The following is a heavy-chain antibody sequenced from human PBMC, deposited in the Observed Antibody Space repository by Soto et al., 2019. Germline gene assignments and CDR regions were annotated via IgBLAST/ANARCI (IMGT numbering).Heavy chain of an antibody. CDR2: ISYDGSNK. J-gene: IGHJ5*02. V-gene: IGHV3-30-3*01. D-gene: IGHD1-26*01. CDR3: ARDQWELVSQVAGLNNWFDP. Sequence: QVQLVESGGGMVQPGRSLRLSCAASGFTFSSYAMHWVRQAPGKGLEWVAVISYDGSNKYYAESVKGRFTFPRDNSKNTLYLQMNSLRAEDTAVYYCARDQWELVSQVAGLNNWFDPWGQGTLVTVSS. CDR1: GFTFSSYA.